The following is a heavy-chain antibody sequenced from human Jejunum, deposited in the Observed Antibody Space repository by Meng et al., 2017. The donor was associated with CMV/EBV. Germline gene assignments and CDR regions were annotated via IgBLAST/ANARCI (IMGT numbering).Heavy chain of an antibody. CDR1: GGSLIGTNW. J-gene: IGHJ4*02. Sequence: TLSLACVVLGGSLIGTNWWNWVRQPPGGGLEWIGEIFHSGATNYNPSLKSRVTISIDNSKNQFSLKLTSVTAADTAVYFCGDPPAGYWGQGVLVTVSS. V-gene: IGHV4-4*01. CDR3: GDPPAGY. CDR2: IFHSGAT.